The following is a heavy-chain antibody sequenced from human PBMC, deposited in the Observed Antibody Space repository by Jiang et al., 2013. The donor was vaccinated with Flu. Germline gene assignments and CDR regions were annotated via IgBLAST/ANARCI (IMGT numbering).Heavy chain of an antibody. J-gene: IGHJ3*02. CDR1: GGSFSNDY. CDR2: FYSTLST. Sequence: GSGLVKPSETLSLTCSVSGGSFSNDYWSWLRQPPGKGLEWIGYFYSTLSTNYNPSLKSRVTISVDMSKNQFSLRLSSVTAADTAVYYCARTKKLGGFDIWGQGTMVTVSS. CDR3: ARTKKLGGFDI. V-gene: IGHV4-59*01. D-gene: IGHD7-27*01.